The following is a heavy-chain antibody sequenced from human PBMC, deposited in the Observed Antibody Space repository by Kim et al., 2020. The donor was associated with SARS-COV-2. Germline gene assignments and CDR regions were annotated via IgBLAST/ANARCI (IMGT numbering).Heavy chain of an antibody. CDR3: ARLLWFGESWFDP. Sequence: YNPSPTSRVTISVDKSENQFSLKLSSVTAADTAVYYCARLLWFGESWFDPWGQGTLVTVSS. J-gene: IGHJ5*02. D-gene: IGHD3-10*01. V-gene: IGHV4-4*02.